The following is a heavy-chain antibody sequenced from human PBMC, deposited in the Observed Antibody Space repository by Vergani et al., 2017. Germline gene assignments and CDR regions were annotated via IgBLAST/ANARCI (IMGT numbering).Heavy chain of an antibody. V-gene: IGHV4-34*01. CDR1: GGSLSGYY. CDR2: INHSGTI. CDR3: ARRAERWETLLRDDLDV. Sequence: QVQLQQWGPGLLKPSETLSLTCSVYGGSLSGYYWSWIRLAPGKGLEWIGEINHSGTIHYNPTLKSPFHVSIDTSRDHFSLKLRSGSAADTAVYFCARRAERWETLLRDDLDVWGQGTFVTVS. J-gene: IGHJ3*01. D-gene: IGHD1-26*01.